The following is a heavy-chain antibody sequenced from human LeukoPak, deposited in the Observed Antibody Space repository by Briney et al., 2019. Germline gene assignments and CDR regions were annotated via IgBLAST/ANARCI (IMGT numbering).Heavy chain of an antibody. J-gene: IGHJ3*01. Sequence: PSETLSLTCAVSGGPISSGGYSWTWIRQPPGKGLEWIGYIFQSGSPSYNPSLRGRVTISVDTSRNHFSLELISVTAADTAMYYCARDRAGLGLLDFWGQGTMVTVSS. D-gene: IGHD1-26*01. CDR1: GGPISSGGYS. CDR2: IFQSGSP. CDR3: ARDRAGLGLLDF. V-gene: IGHV4-30-2*01.